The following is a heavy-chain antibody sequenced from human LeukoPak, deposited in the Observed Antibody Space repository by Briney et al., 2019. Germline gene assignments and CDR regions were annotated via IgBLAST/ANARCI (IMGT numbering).Heavy chain of an antibody. CDR2: ISAYNGNT. V-gene: IGHV1-18*01. Sequence: ASVKVSCKASGYTFTSYGISRVRQAPGQGLEWMGWISAYNGNTNYAQKLQGRVTMTTDTSTSTAYMELRSLRSDDTAVYYCAILVGVLTGPDAFDIWGQGTMVTVSS. J-gene: IGHJ3*02. D-gene: IGHD3-9*01. CDR3: AILVGVLTGPDAFDI. CDR1: GYTFTSYG.